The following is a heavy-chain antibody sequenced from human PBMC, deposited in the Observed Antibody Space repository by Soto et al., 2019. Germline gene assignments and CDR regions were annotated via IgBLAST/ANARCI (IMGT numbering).Heavy chain of an antibody. CDR1: GFTFSNYG. D-gene: IGHD2-2*01. V-gene: IGHV3-33*01. CDR3: ARAPNVYCSSTSCYEYYFDY. Sequence: HPGGSLRLSCAASGFTFSNYGIHWVRQAPGKGLEWVALIWYDGSNKYYADSVKGRFTISRDNSKNTLYLQMNSLRAEDTAVYYCARAPNVYCSSTSCYEYYFDYWGQGTLVTVSS. CDR2: IWYDGSNK. J-gene: IGHJ4*02.